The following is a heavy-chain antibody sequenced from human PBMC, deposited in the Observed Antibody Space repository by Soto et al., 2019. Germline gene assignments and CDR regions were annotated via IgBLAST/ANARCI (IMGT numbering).Heavy chain of an antibody. D-gene: IGHD2-2*01. Sequence: SETLSLTCTVSGYFISSGYYWGWIRQPPGKGLEWIGSMFHSGSTHYNPSLKSRVTMSVDTSKNQFSLRLSSVTASDTAVYYCARGHIVVVPTVGWLHPWGQGTIVTVYS. CDR1: GYFISSGYY. J-gene: IGHJ5*02. V-gene: IGHV4-38-2*02. CDR3: ARGHIVVVPTVGWLHP. CDR2: MFHSGST.